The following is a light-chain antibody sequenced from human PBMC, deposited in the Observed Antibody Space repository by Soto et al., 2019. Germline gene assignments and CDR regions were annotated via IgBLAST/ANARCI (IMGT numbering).Light chain of an antibody. CDR3: QQLFTYPPT. CDR2: GAS. Sequence: AIRMTHSPSSFSSSAVDRVTITCRASQFISSYLAWYQQKPGKAPKLLIYGASTLQGGVPSRFSGSGSGTDFTLTVSSLQPEDLATYYCQQLFTYPPTFGPGTKVDIK. CDR1: QFISSY. V-gene: IGKV1-8*01. J-gene: IGKJ3*01.